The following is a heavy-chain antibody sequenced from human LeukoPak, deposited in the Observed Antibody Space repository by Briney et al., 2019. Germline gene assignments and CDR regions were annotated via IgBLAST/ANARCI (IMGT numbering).Heavy chain of an antibody. V-gene: IGHV4-38-2*02. CDR3: ARDYYGIYYFDY. CDR2: IYHSGST. D-gene: IGHD3-10*01. CDR1: GYSISSGYY. J-gene: IGHJ4*02. Sequence: PSETLSLTCTVSGYSISSGYYWGWIRQPPGKGLEWIGSIYHSGSTYYNPSLKSRVTISVDTSKNQFSLKLSSVTAADTAVYYCARDYYGIYYFDYWGQGTLVTVSS.